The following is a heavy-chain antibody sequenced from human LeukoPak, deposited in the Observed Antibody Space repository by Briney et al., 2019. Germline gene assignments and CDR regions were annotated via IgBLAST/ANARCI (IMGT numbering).Heavy chain of an antibody. D-gene: IGHD1-26*01. J-gene: IGHJ5*02. V-gene: IGHV1-2*02. CDR3: AGPWDQVGFDP. Sequence: ASVTVSCEASGYAFTGYYLHWVRQAPGQGLEWMGWIFPKTGGTSYAQKFQGRVTMTRDTSISTAYMGLIGLRSDDTAVYYCAGPWDQVGFDPWGQGTLVTVSS. CDR1: GYAFTGYY. CDR2: IFPKTGGT.